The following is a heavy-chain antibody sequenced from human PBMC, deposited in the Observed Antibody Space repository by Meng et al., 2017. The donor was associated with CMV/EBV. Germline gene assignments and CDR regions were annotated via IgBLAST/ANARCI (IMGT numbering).Heavy chain of an antibody. CDR3: AKRRGSSWYGWFDP. V-gene: IGHV3-30*02. D-gene: IGHD6-13*01. J-gene: IGHJ5*02. Sequence: GESLKISCAASGFTFSNYGMHWVRQAPGKGLEWVAFIRYDGSNKYYADSVKGRFTISRDNSKNTLYLQMNSLRGEDTAVYYCAKRRGSSWYGWFDPWGQGTLVTVSS. CDR2: IRYDGSNK. CDR1: GFTFSNYG.